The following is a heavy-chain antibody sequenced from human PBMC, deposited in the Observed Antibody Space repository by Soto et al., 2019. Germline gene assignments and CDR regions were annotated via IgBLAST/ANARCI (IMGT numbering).Heavy chain of an antibody. CDR3: ASIAAAGSWGVVFDI. D-gene: IGHD6-13*01. CDR1: GGSISSGGYY. V-gene: IGHV4-31*03. CDR2: IYYSGST. Sequence: SETLSLTCTVSGGSISSGGYYWSWIRQHPGKGLEWIGYIYYSGSTYYNPSLKSRVTISVDTPKNQFSLKLSSVTAADTAVYYWASIAAAGSWGVVFDIWGKGKMVTVSS. J-gene: IGHJ3*02.